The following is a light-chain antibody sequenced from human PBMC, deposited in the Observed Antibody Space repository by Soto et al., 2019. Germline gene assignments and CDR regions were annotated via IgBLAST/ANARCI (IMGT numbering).Light chain of an antibody. CDR2: GAS. Sequence: EIVLTQSPGTLSLSPGERATLSCRASQSISSSYLAWYQQKPGQAPRLLIYGASSRATGIPDRFSGSGSGTDFTLTISRLEPEDFAMYYCQRYGSSPPTFGQGTKVEIK. V-gene: IGKV3-20*01. CDR3: QRYGSSPPT. CDR1: QSISSSY. J-gene: IGKJ1*01.